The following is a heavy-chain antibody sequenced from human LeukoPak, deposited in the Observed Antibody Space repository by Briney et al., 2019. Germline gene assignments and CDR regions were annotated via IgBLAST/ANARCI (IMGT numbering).Heavy chain of an antibody. CDR2: INHSGST. CDR3: ARAPVATPSEFDY. Sequence: SETLSLTCAVYGGSFSGYYWSWIRQPPGKGLEWIGEINHSGSTNYNPSLKSRVTISVDTSKNQFSLKLSSVTAADTAVYYCARAPVATPSEFDYWGQGTLVTVSS. J-gene: IGHJ4*02. D-gene: IGHD5-12*01. V-gene: IGHV4-34*01. CDR1: GGSFSGYY.